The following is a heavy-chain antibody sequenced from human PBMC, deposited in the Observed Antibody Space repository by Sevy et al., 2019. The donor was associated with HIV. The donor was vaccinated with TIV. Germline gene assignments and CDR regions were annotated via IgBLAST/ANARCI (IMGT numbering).Heavy chain of an antibody. J-gene: IGHJ4*02. CDR2: ISYDGSNK. Sequence: GGSLRLSCAASGFTFSSYGMHWVRQAPGKGLEWVAVISYDGSNKYYADSVKGRFTISRDNSKNTLYLQMNSLRAEDTAVYYCAKVPRGVVANGPFDYWGQGTLVTVSS. CDR1: GFTFSSYG. D-gene: IGHD2-21*01. V-gene: IGHV3-30*18. CDR3: AKVPRGVVANGPFDY.